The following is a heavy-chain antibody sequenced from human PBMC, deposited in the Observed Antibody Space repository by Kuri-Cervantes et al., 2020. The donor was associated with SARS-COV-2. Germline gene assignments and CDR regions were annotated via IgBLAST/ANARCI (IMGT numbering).Heavy chain of an antibody. J-gene: IGHJ5*02. CDR1: GYTFTSYY. CDR2: INPSGGST. CDR3: AREDFVTIFGVS. Sequence: ASAKVSCKASGYTFTSYYMHWVRQAPGQGLEWMGIINPSGGSTSYAQKFQGRVTMTRDTSTSTVYMELSSLRSEDTAVYYCAREDFVTIFGVSWGQGTLVTVSS. V-gene: IGHV1-46*01. D-gene: IGHD3-3*01.